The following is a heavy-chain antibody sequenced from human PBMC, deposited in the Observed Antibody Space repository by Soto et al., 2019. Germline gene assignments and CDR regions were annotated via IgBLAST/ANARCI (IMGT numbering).Heavy chain of an antibody. D-gene: IGHD2-15*01. CDR3: AKRPACSGGSCRHWYSDL. CDR2: ISYDGSNK. CDR1: GFTFSSYG. Sequence: QVQLVESGGGVVQPGRSLRLSCAASGFTFSSYGMHWVRQAPGKGLEWVAVISYDGSNKYYADSVKGRFTISRDNSKNTLYLQMNSLRAEDTAVYYCAKRPACSGGSCRHWYSDLWGRGTLVTVSS. J-gene: IGHJ2*01. V-gene: IGHV3-30*18.